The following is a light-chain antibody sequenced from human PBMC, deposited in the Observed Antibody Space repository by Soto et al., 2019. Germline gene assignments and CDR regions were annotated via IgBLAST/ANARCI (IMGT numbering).Light chain of an antibody. J-gene: IGKJ3*01. Sequence: MTNCTSSLCASVGHRVNITCRASKSITRYLTWYQQKPGKAPKLLRYDASSLQRGVPPRFSGSRSGTDFTLTISSLHPEDFATHYYHPSYSTPFTFGPGTKVDIK. V-gene: IGKV1-39*01. CDR3: HPSYSTPFT. CDR1: KSITRY. CDR2: DAS.